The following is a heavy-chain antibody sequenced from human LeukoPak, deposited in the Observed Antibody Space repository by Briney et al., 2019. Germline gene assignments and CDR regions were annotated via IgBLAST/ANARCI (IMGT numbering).Heavy chain of an antibody. Sequence: PGRSLRLPCAASGFTFSSYAMHRVRQAPGKVLEWVPLISYDGSNKNYADSVKGRFTISRDNSKNTLYLQMNSLRAEDTAVYYCARDYLTIVVVPAANGKVDYWGQGTLVTVSS. J-gene: IGHJ4*02. V-gene: IGHV3-30-3*01. CDR3: ARDYLTIVVVPAANGKVDY. D-gene: IGHD2-2*01. CDR1: GFTFSSYA. CDR2: ISYDGSNK.